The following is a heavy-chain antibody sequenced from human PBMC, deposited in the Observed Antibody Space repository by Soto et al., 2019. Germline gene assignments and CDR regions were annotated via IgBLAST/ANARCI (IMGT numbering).Heavy chain of an antibody. D-gene: IGHD1-26*01. CDR2: ISAYNGNT. Sequence: ASVKVSCKASGYTFTSYGISWVRQAPGQGLEWMGWISAYNGNTNYVQKFQGRVTMTTDTSTSTGYMELRSLRSDDTAVYYCARVVFSFVSGFFPATTIYYGMDVWGQGTTVTVSS. CDR1: GYTFTSYG. J-gene: IGHJ6*02. CDR3: ARVVFSFVSGFFPATTIYYGMDV. V-gene: IGHV1-18*01.